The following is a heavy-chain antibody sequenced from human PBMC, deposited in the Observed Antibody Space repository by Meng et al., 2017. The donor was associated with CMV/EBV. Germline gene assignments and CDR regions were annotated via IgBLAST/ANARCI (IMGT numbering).Heavy chain of an antibody. CDR2: IIPILGIA. V-gene: IGHV1-69*04. D-gene: IGHD3-3*01. CDR1: VCTFSSYT. CDR3: ERDINTIVGVVKGGMDD. Sequence: SVTVPCKASVCTFSSYTISWVRQPPGQGLEWMGRIIPILGIANYEQKFQGRVTITKDKSTSTAYMELSSLRSEDTAVYYCERDINTIVGVVKGGMDDWGQGTTVTVSS. J-gene: IGHJ6*02.